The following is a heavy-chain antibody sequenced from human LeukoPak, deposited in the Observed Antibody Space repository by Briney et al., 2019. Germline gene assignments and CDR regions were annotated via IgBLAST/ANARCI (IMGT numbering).Heavy chain of an antibody. CDR2: IKQDGSEK. D-gene: IGHD4/OR15-4a*01. CDR3: AKTNYPGRGHMYRAPFDS. Sequence: GGSLRLSCAASGFTFSSYAMSWVRQAPGKGLEWVAKIKQDGSEKYYVDSVRGRFTISRGNAENSLCLQMNSLRAEDTAMYYCAKTNYPGRGHMYRAPFDSWGQGTLVTVSS. V-gene: IGHV3-7*03. CDR1: GFTFSSYA. J-gene: IGHJ4*02.